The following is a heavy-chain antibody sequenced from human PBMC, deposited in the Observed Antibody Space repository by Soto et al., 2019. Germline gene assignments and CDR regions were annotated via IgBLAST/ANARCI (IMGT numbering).Heavy chain of an antibody. D-gene: IGHD1-20*01. J-gene: IGHJ5*02. CDR1: GGSVISGNYY. Sequence: SETLSLTCTVSGGSVISGNYYWTWMRQPPGKGLEWIGEINHSGSTNYNPSLKSRVTISVDTSKNQFSLKLSSVTAADTAVYYCARGRFGYNWNDKSWFDPWGQGTLVTVSS. CDR3: ARGRFGYNWNDKSWFDP. CDR2: INHSGST. V-gene: IGHV4-61*01.